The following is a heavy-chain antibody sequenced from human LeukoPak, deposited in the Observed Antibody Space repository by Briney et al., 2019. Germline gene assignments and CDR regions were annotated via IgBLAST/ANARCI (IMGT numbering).Heavy chain of an antibody. V-gene: IGHV4-31*03. Sequence: DPSQTLSLTCTVSGGSISSGGYYWSWLRQHPGKGLEWIGCIYYSGTTYYHPSLTSRFAISVDTSKNQFSLKLSSVTAADTAVYYCARSGTVTTWNYWGQGTLVTVSS. J-gene: IGHJ4*02. D-gene: IGHD4-17*01. CDR2: IYYSGTT. CDR3: ARSGTVTTWNY. CDR1: GGSISSGGYY.